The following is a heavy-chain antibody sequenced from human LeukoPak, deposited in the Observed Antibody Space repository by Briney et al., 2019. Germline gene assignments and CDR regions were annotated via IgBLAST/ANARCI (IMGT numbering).Heavy chain of an antibody. CDR2: ICGRGGCT. CDR1: GFPFNTYA. Sequence: GGSLRLSCAASGFPFNTYAVHWVRDAPGKGLEWVSGICGRGGCTYYADSVKGRFTISRDNSKNTVYLQMNSLTADDTAVYYCAKTTVGYSSGRYPGWPADCWGQGTLVAVSS. D-gene: IGHD6-19*01. CDR3: AKTTVGYSSGRYPGWPADC. J-gene: IGHJ4*02. V-gene: IGHV3-23*01.